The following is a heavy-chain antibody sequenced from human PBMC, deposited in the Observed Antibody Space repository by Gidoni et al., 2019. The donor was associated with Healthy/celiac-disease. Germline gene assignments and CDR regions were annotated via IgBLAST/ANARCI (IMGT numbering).Heavy chain of an antibody. CDR3: AKDHIYYGSAAYYGMDV. CDR1: GGQCRRYG. J-gene: IGHJ6*02. V-gene: IGHV3-30*18. CDR2: ISYDGSNK. Sequence: VQLVESGGGVVRPGRSLRLCWGAAGGQCRRYGMPWFPQAPGKGVDWLAVISYDGSNKYYADSVKGRFTISRDNSKNTLYLQMNSLRAEDTAVYYCAKDHIYYGSAAYYGMDVWGQGTTVTVSS. D-gene: IGHD3-10*01.